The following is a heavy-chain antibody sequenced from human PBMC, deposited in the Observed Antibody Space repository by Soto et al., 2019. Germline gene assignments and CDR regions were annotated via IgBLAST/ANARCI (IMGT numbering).Heavy chain of an antibody. CDR1: GFTFDDYA. CDR2: ISWNSGSI. CDR3: AKAGFWSGYYSLVDY. J-gene: IGHJ4*02. Sequence: EVQLVESGGGLVQPGRSLRLSCAASGFTFDDYAMHWVRQAPGKGLEWVSGISWNSGSIGYADSVKGRFTISRDNAKNSRYLQKNSMRAEDTALYYSAKAGFWSGYYSLVDYWGQGTLVTVSS. V-gene: IGHV3-9*01. D-gene: IGHD3-3*01.